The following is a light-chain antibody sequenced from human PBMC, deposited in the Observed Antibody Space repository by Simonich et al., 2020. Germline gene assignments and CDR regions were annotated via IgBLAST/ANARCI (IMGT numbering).Light chain of an antibody. CDR3: QSYDRSNWV. CDR2: EDN. V-gene: IGLV6-57*03. CDR1: SGSIASNY. J-gene: IGLJ3*02. Sequence: NFMLTQPHSVSESPGKTVTISCTRSSGSIASNYVQWYKQRPGSAPTTVIYEDNQRPTGVPDRFSGSIDSSSNSASLTISGLKTEDEADYYCQSYDRSNWVFGGGTKLTVL.